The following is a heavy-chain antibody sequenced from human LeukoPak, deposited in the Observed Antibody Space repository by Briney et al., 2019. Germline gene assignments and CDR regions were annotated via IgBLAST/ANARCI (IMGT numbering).Heavy chain of an antibody. D-gene: IGHD5-24*01. CDR3: ARVGYRKYYYGMDV. CDR1: GGSFSGYY. J-gene: IGHJ6*02. V-gene: IGHV4-31*11. Sequence: TLSLTCAVYGGSFSGYYWSWIRQHPGKGLEWIGYIYYSGSTYYNPSLKSRVTISVDTSKNQFSLKLSSVTAADTAVYYCARVGYRKYYYGMDVWGQGTTVTVSS. CDR2: IYYSGST.